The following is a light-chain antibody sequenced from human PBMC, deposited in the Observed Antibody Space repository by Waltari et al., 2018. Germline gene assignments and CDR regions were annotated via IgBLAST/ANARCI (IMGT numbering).Light chain of an antibody. CDR2: GAS. CDR3: QQINSFPIT. Sequence: DIQMTQSPPSVSAPVGDRVTITCRASQGINYNIAWYQQKPGKAPSLLFYGASSLQTGVPSRFGDSGAETEFTLTISSLQPEDFATYYCQQINSFPITFGQGTRLEIK. CDR1: QGINYN. J-gene: IGKJ5*01. V-gene: IGKV1-12*01.